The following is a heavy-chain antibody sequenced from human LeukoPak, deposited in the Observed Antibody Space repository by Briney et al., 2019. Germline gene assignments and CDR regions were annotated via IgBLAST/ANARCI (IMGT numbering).Heavy chain of an antibody. Sequence: GGSLRLSCEASGFIFRNYAMSWVRQAPGKGLEWVSAITGSGDSTYYADSVKGRFTISRDNSKNTLYVEMNTLRAEDTAVYYCAKWGDYDILTGYYVSDFWGQGTLVTVSS. CDR2: ITGSGDST. CDR3: AKWGDYDILTGYYVSDF. J-gene: IGHJ4*02. V-gene: IGHV3-23*01. D-gene: IGHD3-9*01. CDR1: GFIFRNYA.